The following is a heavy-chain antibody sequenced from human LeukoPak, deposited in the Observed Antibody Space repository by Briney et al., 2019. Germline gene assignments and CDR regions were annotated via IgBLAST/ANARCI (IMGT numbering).Heavy chain of an antibody. CDR1: GFTFNYAW. J-gene: IGHJ6*02. V-gene: IGHV3-15*04. Sequence: GGSLRLSCAASGFTFNYAWMSWVRQVPGKGLEWVGQTVSEIDGGTTDYAAPVKGRFTISRDDSRSTLYLQMNSLKIEDTAVYYCTTDEDWNYARKDVWGQGATVIVSS. CDR2: TVSEIDGGTT. D-gene: IGHD1-7*01. CDR3: TTDEDWNYARKDV.